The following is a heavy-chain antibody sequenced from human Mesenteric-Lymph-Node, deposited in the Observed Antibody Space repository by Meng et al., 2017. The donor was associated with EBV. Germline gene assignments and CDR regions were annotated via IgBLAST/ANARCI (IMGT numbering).Heavy chain of an antibody. CDR3: ARAGSSGYSSFDY. CDR1: GGSISSSSYY. J-gene: IGHJ4*02. CDR2: IYYSGST. D-gene: IGHD3-22*01. Sequence: PQLQEAGRGLVKPSGTRSLTCTVAGGSISSSSYYWGWIRQPPGKGLEWIGSIYYSGSTYYHPSLKSRVTISVDTSKNQFSLKLSSVTAADTAVYYCARAGSSGYSSFDYWGQGILVTVSS. V-gene: IGHV4-39*07.